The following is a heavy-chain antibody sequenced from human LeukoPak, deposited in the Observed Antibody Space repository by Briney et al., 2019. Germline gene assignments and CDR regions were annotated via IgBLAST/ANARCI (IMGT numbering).Heavy chain of an antibody. CDR3: AKDGPGDYGVRDAFDI. CDR1: GFTFSSYG. Sequence: GGSLRLSCAASGFTFSSYGMHWVRQAPGEGLEWVAVISYDGSNKYYADSVKGRFTISRDNSKNTLYLQMNSLRAEDTAVYYCAKDGPGDYGVRDAFDIWGQGTMVTVSS. CDR2: ISYDGSNK. V-gene: IGHV3-30*18. J-gene: IGHJ3*02. D-gene: IGHD4-17*01.